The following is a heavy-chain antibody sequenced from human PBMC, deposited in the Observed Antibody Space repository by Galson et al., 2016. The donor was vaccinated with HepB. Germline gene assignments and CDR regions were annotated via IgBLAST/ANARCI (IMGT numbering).Heavy chain of an antibody. CDR1: GYTVTTYA. D-gene: IGHD2-2*01. J-gene: IGHJ3*02. V-gene: IGHV7-4-1*02. CDR2: INTNTGKS. Sequence: SVKVSCKASGYTVTTYAMNWVRQAPGQGLEWMGWINTNTGKSTYVQGFTGRFVFSLDTSVTTTYLQISGLKAEDTAVYYCARDMGYCSSTSCYVTAFDMWGQGTMITVSA. CDR3: ARDMGYCSSTSCYVTAFDM.